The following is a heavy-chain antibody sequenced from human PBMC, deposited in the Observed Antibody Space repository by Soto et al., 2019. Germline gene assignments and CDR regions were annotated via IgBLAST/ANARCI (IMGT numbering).Heavy chain of an antibody. D-gene: IGHD2-2*01. CDR1: GFTFSDYY. J-gene: IGHJ1*01. CDR3: ARDCSSSSCYGCFQH. Sequence: QVQLVESGGGLVKPGGSLRLSCAASGFTFSDYYMSGIRQATGKGLEWVSHISGSGSTIYFGDSVKGRFTISRDNAKNSLYPQMNSRRAEDTVVYYCARDCSSSSCYGCFQHWGQGTRVTVSS. V-gene: IGHV3-11*01. CDR2: ISGSGSTI.